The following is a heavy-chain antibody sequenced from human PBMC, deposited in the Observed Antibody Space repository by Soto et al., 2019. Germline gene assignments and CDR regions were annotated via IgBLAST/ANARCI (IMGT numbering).Heavy chain of an antibody. Sequence: GESLKISCKGSGYSFTSYWIGWVRQMPGKGLEWMGIIYPGDSDTRYSPSFQGQVTISADKSISTAYLQMNNLRAEDTAVYYCADPGSTELDVWGQGTTVTVSS. CDR2: IYPGDSDT. CDR1: GYSFTSYW. D-gene: IGHD3-10*01. CDR3: ADPGSTELDV. J-gene: IGHJ6*02. V-gene: IGHV5-51*01.